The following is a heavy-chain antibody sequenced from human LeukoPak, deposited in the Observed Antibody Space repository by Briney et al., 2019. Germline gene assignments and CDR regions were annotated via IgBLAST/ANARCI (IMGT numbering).Heavy chain of an antibody. D-gene: IGHD3-10*01. Sequence: GASVKVSCKTSGYTFTSYDINWVRQAPGQGLEWMGWINTNTGNPTYAQGFTGRFVFSLDTSVSTAYLQISSLKAEDTAVYYCARSDYYGSGSSFDYWGQGTLVTVSS. V-gene: IGHV7-4-1*02. CDR3: ARSDYYGSGSSFDY. J-gene: IGHJ4*02. CDR1: GYTFTSYD. CDR2: INTNTGNP.